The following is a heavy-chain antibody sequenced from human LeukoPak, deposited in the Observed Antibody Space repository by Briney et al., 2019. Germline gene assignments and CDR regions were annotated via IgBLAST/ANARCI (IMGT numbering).Heavy chain of an antibody. Sequence: PGRSPRLSRAASAFTFTTYGIHRVRQAPGKGLEWVAVIWPDGSLKYYSASVKDRITSSRDDSKNMLYLQRNSLTAEDTGVYLCARAVGPYDYWGQGTLVTVSS. CDR3: ARAVGPYDY. CDR2: IWPDGSLK. J-gene: IGHJ4*02. D-gene: IGHD3-10*01. CDR1: AFTFTTYG. V-gene: IGHV3-33*01.